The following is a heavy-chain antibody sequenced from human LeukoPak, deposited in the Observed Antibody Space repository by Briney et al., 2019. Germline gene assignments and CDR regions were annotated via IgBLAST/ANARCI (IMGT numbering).Heavy chain of an antibody. Sequence: SETLSLTCTVSGGSISSSSDYWGWIRQPPGKGLEWIGSIYYSGTTYYHPSLKSRVTISVDTSKNQFSLKLSSVTAADTAVYYCARTLQYSWNDLGYFDYWGQGALVTVSS. V-gene: IGHV4-39*07. J-gene: IGHJ4*02. CDR1: GGSISSSSDY. CDR2: IYYSGTT. CDR3: ARTLQYSWNDLGYFDY. D-gene: IGHD1-20*01.